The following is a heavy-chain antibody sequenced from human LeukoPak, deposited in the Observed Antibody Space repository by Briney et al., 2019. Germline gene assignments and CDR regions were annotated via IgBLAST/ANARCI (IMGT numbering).Heavy chain of an antibody. CDR2: IYHSGST. CDR1: GGSISSGGYS. V-gene: IGHV4-30-2*05. Sequence: SETLSLTCAVSGGSISSGGYSWSWIRQPPGKGLEWIGYIYHSGSTYYNPSLKSRVTISVDTSKNQFSLKLSSVTAADTAVYYRARGYYYDSKTSNWFDPWGQGTLVTVSS. D-gene: IGHD3-22*01. CDR3: ARGYYYDSKTSNWFDP. J-gene: IGHJ5*02.